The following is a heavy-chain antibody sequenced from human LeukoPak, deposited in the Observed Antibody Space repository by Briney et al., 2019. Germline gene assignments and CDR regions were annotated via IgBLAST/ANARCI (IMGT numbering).Heavy chain of an antibody. V-gene: IGHV3-74*01. D-gene: IGHD3-3*01. CDR3: ARERGDFWSGYYTSLGY. CDR1: GFTFSSYW. Sequence: GGSLRLSCAASGFTFSSYWMHWVRQAPGEGLVWVSRINSDGSSTSYADSVKGRFTISRDNAKNTLYLQMNSLRAEDTAVYYCARERGDFWSGYYTSLGYWGQGTLVTVSS. CDR2: INSDGSST. J-gene: IGHJ4*02.